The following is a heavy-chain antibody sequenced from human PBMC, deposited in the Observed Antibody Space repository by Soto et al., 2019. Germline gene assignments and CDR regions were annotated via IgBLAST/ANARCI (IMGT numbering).Heavy chain of an antibody. CDR1: GGSISDSY. D-gene: IGHD1-1*01. CDR2: VHYSENS. CDR3: AKVPWVHDPYYFDS. J-gene: IGHJ4*02. V-gene: IGHV4-59*01. Sequence: PSETLSLTCTVSGGSISDSYWSWIRQPPGKGLEWIGYVHYSENSNYNPSLKSRVAISLDTAKKQFSLNLSSVTAADTAVYYCAKVPWVHDPYYFDSWGQGILVTVSS.